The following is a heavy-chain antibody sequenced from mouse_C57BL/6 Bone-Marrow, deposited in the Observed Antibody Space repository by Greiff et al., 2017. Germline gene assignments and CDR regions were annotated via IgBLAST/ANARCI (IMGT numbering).Heavy chain of an antibody. D-gene: IGHD1-1*01. CDR2: IRHRANGYTT. CDR3: ARQYYYGSSHWYFDV. J-gene: IGHJ1*03. Sequence: EVQRVESGGGLVQPGGSLSLSCAASGFTFTDYYMSWVRQPPGKALEWLGFIRHRANGYTTEYSASVKGRFTISRDNSQSILYLQMNALRAEDSATYYCARQYYYGSSHWYFDVWGTGTTVTVSS. CDR1: GFTFTDYY. V-gene: IGHV7-3*01.